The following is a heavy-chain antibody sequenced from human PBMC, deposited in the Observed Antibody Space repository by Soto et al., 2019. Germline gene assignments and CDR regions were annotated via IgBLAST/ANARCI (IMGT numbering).Heavy chain of an antibody. V-gene: IGHV2-5*02. CDR3: AHKATAKLTARVFDY. CDR2: IYWDDDN. D-gene: IGHD2-21*02. Sequence: QITLKESGPPLVKPTQTLTLTCTFSGFSLSTSGVGVGWIRQPPGKALEWLAVIYWDDDNRYSPSLRSRLTFTKDPSKSQVVLTMTNMDPEDTATYYCAHKATAKLTARVFDYWGQGLLVTVSS. J-gene: IGHJ4*02. CDR1: GFSLSTSGVG.